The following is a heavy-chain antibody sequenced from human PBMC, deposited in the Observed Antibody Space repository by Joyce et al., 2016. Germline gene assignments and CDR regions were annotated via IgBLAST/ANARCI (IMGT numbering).Heavy chain of an antibody. Sequence: GRSLRLSCAASEFAFSSHAMHLVRPAPGKGLEWVAVMSYDGSHQYYADSVRGRFTISRDNSQTTLYLQMNSLRVEDTAVYYCTRSSRTGYTAGWPDFDYWGQGTLVTVSS. V-gene: IGHV3-30*03. D-gene: IGHD2-2*02. J-gene: IGHJ4*02. CDR3: TRSSRTGYTAGWPDFDY. CDR1: EFAFSSHA. CDR2: MSYDGSHQ.